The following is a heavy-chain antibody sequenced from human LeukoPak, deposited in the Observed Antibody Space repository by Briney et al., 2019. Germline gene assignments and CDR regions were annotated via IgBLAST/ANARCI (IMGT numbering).Heavy chain of an antibody. D-gene: IGHD1-26*01. CDR3: ARVGHNWFDP. V-gene: IGHV4-4*02. Sequence: KPSGTLSLTCAVSGGSISSPNWWTWVRQPPGKGLEWIGEIYHSGRTNSNPSLESRVIMSVDKSKNQFSLKLTSVTAADTAVYYCARVGHNWFDPWGQGTLVTVS. CDR1: GGSISSPNW. J-gene: IGHJ5*02. CDR2: IYHSGRT.